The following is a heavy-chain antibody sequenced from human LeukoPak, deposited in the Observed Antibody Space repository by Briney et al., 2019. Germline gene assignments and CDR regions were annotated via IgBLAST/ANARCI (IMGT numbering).Heavy chain of an antibody. J-gene: IGHJ6*03. V-gene: IGHV1-69*06. Sequence: SVKVSCKACGYTFISCYIHWVRQAPGQGLEWMGGIIPIFGTTNYAQKFQDRVTITADKSTSTAYMELSSLRSEDTAVYYCARVVGLTGYSSSWYSGYYYYMDVWGKGTTVTVSS. CDR3: ARVVGLTGYSSSWYSGYYYYMDV. CDR1: GYTFISCY. D-gene: IGHD6-13*01. CDR2: IIPIFGTT.